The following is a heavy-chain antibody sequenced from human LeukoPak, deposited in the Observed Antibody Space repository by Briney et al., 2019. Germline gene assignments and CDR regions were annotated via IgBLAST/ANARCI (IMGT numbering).Heavy chain of an antibody. D-gene: IGHD3-22*01. CDR3: AKDGYYDSSGYYFAYYYGMDV. CDR2: ITTGGPNT. CDR1: GFTFSSYT. J-gene: IGHJ6*02. Sequence: GGSLRLSCTASGFTFSSYTMSWVRQAPGKGLKWVSTITTGGPNTYYADSVKGRFTVSRDDSKNTLYLQMNSLRAEDTAVYYCAKDGYYDSSGYYFAYYYGMDVWGQGTTVTVSS. V-gene: IGHV3-23*01.